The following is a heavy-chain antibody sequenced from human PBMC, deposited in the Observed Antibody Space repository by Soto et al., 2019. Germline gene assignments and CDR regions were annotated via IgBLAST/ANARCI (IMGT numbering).Heavy chain of an antibody. CDR2: ISGSGGST. D-gene: IGHD3-9*01. J-gene: IGHJ5*02. V-gene: IGHV3-23*01. Sequence: PGGSLRLSCAASGFTFSSYAMSWVRQAPGKGLEWVSAISGSGGSTYYADSVKGRFTISRDNSKNTLYLQMNSLRAEDTAVYYSTRDYDILTGPRGVRFDPWGQGTLVTVSS. CDR1: GFTFSSYA. CDR3: TRDYDILTGPRGVRFDP.